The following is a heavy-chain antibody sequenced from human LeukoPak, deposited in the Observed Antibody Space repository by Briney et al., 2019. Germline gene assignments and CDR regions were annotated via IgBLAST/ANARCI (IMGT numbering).Heavy chain of an antibody. CDR2: IYYSGST. D-gene: IGHD3-10*01. J-gene: IGHJ6*03. CDR1: GGSISSGGYS. CDR3: ARCYGSGPYYMDV. V-gene: IGHV4-30-4*07. Sequence: PSQTLSLTCAVSGGSISSGGYSWSWIRQPPGRGLEWIGYIYYSGSTNYNPSLKSRVTISVDTSKNQFSLKLSSVTAADTAVYYCARCYGSGPYYMDVWGKGTTVTISS.